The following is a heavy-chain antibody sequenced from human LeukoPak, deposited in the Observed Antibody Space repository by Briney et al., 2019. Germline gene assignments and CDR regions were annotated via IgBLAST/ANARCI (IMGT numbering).Heavy chain of an antibody. CDR3: AKESGKFDY. CDR2: ISGDGVST. Sequence: GGSLRLSCAAPGFTFSDYYMSWIRQAPGKGLEWVSLISGDGVSTFYADSVKGRFSISRDNSKNSLYLEMNSLRTEDAAMYYCAKESGKFDYWGQGTLVAVSS. CDR1: GFTFSDYY. V-gene: IGHV3-43*02. J-gene: IGHJ4*02.